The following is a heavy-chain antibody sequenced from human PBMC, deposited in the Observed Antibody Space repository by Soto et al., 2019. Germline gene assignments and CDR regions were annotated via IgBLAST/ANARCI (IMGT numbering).Heavy chain of an antibody. CDR1: GYTFTSYY. V-gene: IGHV1-46*01. J-gene: IGHJ6*02. D-gene: IGHD2-2*01. Sequence: WASVKVSCKASGYTFTSYYMHWVRQAPGQGLEWMGIINPSGGSTSYAQKFQGRVTMTRDTSTSTVYMELSSLRSEDTAVYYCARVVVVPAAPVSYYYGMDVWGQGTTVTVSS. CDR3: ARVVVVPAAPVSYYYGMDV. CDR2: INPSGGST.